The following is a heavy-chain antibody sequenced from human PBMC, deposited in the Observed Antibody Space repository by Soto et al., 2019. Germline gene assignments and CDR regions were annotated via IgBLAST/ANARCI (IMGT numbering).Heavy chain of an antibody. CDR2: ISGYNGDT. CDR1: GYSFSSYG. V-gene: IGHV1-18*01. CDR3: AREVGAWFDY. Sequence: GASVKVSCKSSGYSFSSYGISWVRQAPGQGLEWMGWISGYNGDTNYAKKIQGRVTMTTDTSTGTTYMDLRSLRSDDTAVYYCAREVGAWFDYWGQGTLVTVSS. D-gene: IGHD1-26*01. J-gene: IGHJ4*02.